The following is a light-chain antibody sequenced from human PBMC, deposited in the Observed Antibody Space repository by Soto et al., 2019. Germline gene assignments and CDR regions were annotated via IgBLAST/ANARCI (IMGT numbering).Light chain of an antibody. CDR2: DAS. Sequence: IQMTQSPSTLSASVGDRVTITCGASQSISSWLAWYQQKPGKAPKLLIYDASSLESGFPARLSGSGSGTEFTLTINSLQPDDFATYYCQQYNSYSGMFGQGTKVDIK. V-gene: IGKV1-5*01. CDR1: QSISSW. CDR3: QQYNSYSGM. J-gene: IGKJ1*01.